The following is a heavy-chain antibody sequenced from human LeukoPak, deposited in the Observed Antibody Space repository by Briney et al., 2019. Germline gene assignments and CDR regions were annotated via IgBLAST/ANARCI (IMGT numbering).Heavy chain of an antibody. CDR2: INPKNAAT. J-gene: IGHJ4*02. D-gene: IGHD3-22*01. V-gene: IGHV1-2*02. CDR3: ARAYHHASSRYYFPLDY. CDR1: GYTFTGHY. Sequence: ASVKVSCKASGYTFTGHYIHWVRQAPGQELEWMGWINPKNAATNYAQKFQGRVTMTRDTSTGTVYMEVNALRSDDTAVYYCARAYHHASSRYYFPLDYWGQGTLVTVSS.